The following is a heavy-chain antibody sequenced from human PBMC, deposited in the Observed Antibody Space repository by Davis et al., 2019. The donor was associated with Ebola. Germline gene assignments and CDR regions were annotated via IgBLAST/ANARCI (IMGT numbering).Heavy chain of an antibody. D-gene: IGHD4-11*01. V-gene: IGHV4-31*03. CDR3: ARAGSNYGIRYYFDY. J-gene: IGHJ4*02. Sequence: SETLSLTCTVSGGSISSGGYYWSWIRQHPGKGLEWIGYIYYSGSTYYNPSLKSRVTISVDTSKNQFSLKLSSVTAEDTAVYYCARAGSNYGIRYYFDYWGQGTLVTVSS. CDR2: IYYSGST. CDR1: GGSISSGGYY.